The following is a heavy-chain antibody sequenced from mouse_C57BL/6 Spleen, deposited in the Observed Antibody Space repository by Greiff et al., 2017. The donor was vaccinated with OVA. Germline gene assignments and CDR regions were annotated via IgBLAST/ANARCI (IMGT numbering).Heavy chain of an antibody. J-gene: IGHJ2*01. CDR1: GSPFPRSW. V-gene: IGHV1-52*01. CDR2: IDPSDSET. Sequence: QVHLQQPGAKLVRPGSSVKLSSKASGSPFPRSWMPWLKQRPIQGLEWIGNIDPSDSETNYNQKFKDKATLTVDKSSSTAYMQLSSLTSEDSAVYYCARCHYGSSSYFDYWGQGTTLTVSS. D-gene: IGHD1-1*01. CDR3: ARCHYGSSSYFDY.